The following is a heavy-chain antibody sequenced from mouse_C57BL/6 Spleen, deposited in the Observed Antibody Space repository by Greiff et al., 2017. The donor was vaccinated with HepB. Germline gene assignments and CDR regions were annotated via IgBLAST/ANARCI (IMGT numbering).Heavy chain of an antibody. CDR3: ARNYYGSSYWFAY. V-gene: IGHV1-76*01. D-gene: IGHD1-1*01. Sequence: VQGVESGAELVRPGASVKLSCKASGYTFTDYYINWVKQRPGQGLEWIARIYPGSGNTYYNEKFKGKATLTAEKSSSTAYMQLSSLTSEDSAVYFCARNYYGSSYWFAYWGQGTLVTVSA. CDR1: GYTFTDYY. J-gene: IGHJ3*01. CDR2: IYPGSGNT.